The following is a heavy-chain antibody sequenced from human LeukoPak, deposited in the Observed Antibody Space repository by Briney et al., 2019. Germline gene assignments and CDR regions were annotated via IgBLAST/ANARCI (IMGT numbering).Heavy chain of an antibody. CDR1: LGSTCTSSYY. D-gene: IGHD6-19*01. J-gene: IGHJ5*02. Sequence: PETPSLTCIVSLGSTCTSSYYCGWTRHPPGNGMEWIGSIYYSGRTYYNPSLKSRVTISGDTSKNQFSLKLSSVTAADTAVYYCARGETVAGYNWFDPWGQGTLVTVSS. V-gene: IGHV4-39*07. CDR3: ARGETVAGYNWFDP. CDR2: IYYSGRT.